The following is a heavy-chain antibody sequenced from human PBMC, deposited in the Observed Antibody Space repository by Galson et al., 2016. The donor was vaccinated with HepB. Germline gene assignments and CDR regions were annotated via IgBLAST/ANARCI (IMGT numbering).Heavy chain of an antibody. D-gene: IGHD6-19*01. CDR3: ARKLSSAWYFYY. J-gene: IGHJ4*02. CDR2: IYPGDSDT. V-gene: IGHV5-51*01. Sequence: WIGWVRQMPGKGLEWMGIIYPGDSDTRYSPSFQGQVTISVDKSINTAYLQWNSLKTSDTAMYFCARKLSSAWYFYYWGQGTLVTVS. CDR1: W.